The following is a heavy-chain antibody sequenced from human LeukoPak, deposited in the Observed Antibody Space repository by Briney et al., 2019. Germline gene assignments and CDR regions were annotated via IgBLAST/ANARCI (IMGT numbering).Heavy chain of an antibody. J-gene: IGHJ6*03. Sequence: AAVKVSCKASGYTFTSYGITWGRQAPGQGLEWMGWISAYNGNTNYAQKLQGRVTMTTDTSTTTAYMELRSLRSDDTAVYYCAREVTGTTEYFMDVWGKGTTVTVSS. CDR3: AREVTGTTEYFMDV. CDR2: ISAYNGNT. D-gene: IGHD1-1*01. V-gene: IGHV1-18*01. CDR1: GYTFTSYG.